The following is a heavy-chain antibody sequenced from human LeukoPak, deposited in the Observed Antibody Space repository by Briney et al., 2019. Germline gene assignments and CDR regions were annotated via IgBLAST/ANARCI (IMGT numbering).Heavy chain of an antibody. D-gene: IGHD6-19*01. CDR3: ARVPRAVAGTFLYYYYYGMDV. CDR2: MNPNSGNT. J-gene: IGHJ6*02. CDR1: GGTFSSYA. Sequence: ASVKVSCKASGGTFSSYAISWVRQATGQGLEWMGWMNPNSGNTGYAQKFQGRVTMTRNTSISTAYMELSSLRSEDTAVYYCARVPRAVAGTFLYYYYYGMDVWGQGTTVTVSS. V-gene: IGHV1-8*02.